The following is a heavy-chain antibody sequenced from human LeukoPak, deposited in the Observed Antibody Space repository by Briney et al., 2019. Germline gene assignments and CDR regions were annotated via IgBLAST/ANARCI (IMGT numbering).Heavy chain of an antibody. CDR1: GLTSSDNF. J-gene: IGHJ4*02. CDR2: ISKSDSTT. D-gene: IGHD1-26*01. Sequence: GGSLRLSCAASGLTSSDNFMSWIRQAPGKGLERVSYISKSDSTTYYADTVKGRFTISRDSAKNSVYLYMNSLRAEDTAVYYCARAGAGLYYFDYWGQGTLVTVSS. V-gene: IGHV3-11*01. CDR3: ARAGAGLYYFDY.